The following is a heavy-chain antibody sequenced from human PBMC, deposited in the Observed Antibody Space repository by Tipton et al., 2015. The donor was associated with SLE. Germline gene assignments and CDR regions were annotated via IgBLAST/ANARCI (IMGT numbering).Heavy chain of an antibody. J-gene: IGHJ6*02. V-gene: IGHV3-48*03. Sequence: SLRLSCVASGFTFSNYEINWVRQAPGKGLEWVSYISDSGRSIYYADSVKGRFTISRDNSKNTLYLEMNSLRAEDTAVYYCARDLGIALYGMDVWGQGTTVTVSS. CDR1: GFTFSNYE. D-gene: IGHD6-13*01. CDR3: ARDLGIALYGMDV. CDR2: ISDSGRSI.